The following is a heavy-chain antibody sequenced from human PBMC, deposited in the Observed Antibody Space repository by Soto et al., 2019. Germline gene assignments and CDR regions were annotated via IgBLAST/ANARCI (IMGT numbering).Heavy chain of an antibody. CDR1: GFTFSGYS. J-gene: IGHJ4*02. CDR3: AREATPVVTPWVFDY. CDR2: ISSSSGNI. Sequence: GGSLRLSCVASGFTFSGYSMNWVRQAPGKGLEWVSFISSSSGNIYYADSVKGRFTISRDNAKNSLYLQMNSLRDEDTAVYYCAREATPVVTPWVFDYWGRGTQVTVYS. D-gene: IGHD2-21*02. V-gene: IGHV3-48*02.